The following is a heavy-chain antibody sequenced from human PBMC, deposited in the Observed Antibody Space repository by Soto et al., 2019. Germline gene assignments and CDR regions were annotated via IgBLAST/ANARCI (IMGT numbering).Heavy chain of an antibody. Sequence: QMQLQESGPGVVKPSETLSLTCTVSGASISTYYWTWIRQAPGKGLEWIGYLYYSGNTNYNHSLKRRVTMSVDTSKNHFYLTLTSATAADTAVYFCPRGGSEGGLDVWGQGTTVAVSS. CDR1: GASISTYY. J-gene: IGHJ6*02. D-gene: IGHD3-10*01. CDR3: PRGGSEGGLDV. V-gene: IGHV4-59*01. CDR2: LYYSGNT.